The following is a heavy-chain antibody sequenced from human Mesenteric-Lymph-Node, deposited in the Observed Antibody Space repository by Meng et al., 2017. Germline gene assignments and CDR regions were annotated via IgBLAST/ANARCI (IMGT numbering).Heavy chain of an antibody. CDR2: IYYSGST. CDR3: ARVDSSGYFLDY. V-gene: IGHV4-31*03. D-gene: IGHD3-22*01. CDR1: GGAISSGGHS. J-gene: IGHJ4*01. Sequence: QVQLQESGPGLVKPAQTLSLTGTVSGGAISSGGHSWSWIRQHPGKGLEWIAYIYYSGSTYYNPSLKSRVILSVDTSKNQFSLKLSSVTAADTAVYYCARVDSSGYFLDYWGQGTLVTVLL.